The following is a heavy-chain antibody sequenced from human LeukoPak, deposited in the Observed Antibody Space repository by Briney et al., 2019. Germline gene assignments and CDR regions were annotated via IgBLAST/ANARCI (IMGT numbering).Heavy chain of an antibody. J-gene: IGHJ4*02. CDR2: ISSTSSTM. V-gene: IGHV3-48*04. CDR1: GFTFSSYS. D-gene: IGHD3-3*01. CDR3: ARPPGGYYDFWSGEYYFDY. Sequence: AGGSLRLSCAASGFTFSSYSMNWVRQAPGKGLEWVSYISSTSSTMYYADSVKGRFTISRDNAKNSLYLQMNSLRAEDTALYYCARPPGGYYDFWSGEYYFDYWGQGTLVTVSS.